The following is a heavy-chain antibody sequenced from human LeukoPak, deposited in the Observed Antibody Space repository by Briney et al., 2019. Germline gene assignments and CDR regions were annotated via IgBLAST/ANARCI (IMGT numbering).Heavy chain of an antibody. D-gene: IGHD3-16*01. V-gene: IGHV4-4*02. CDR2: IYHTGST. J-gene: IGHJ4*02. CDR1: GGSISTNNW. Sequence: PSETLSLTCAVSGGSISTNNWWSWVRQPPGKGLEWIGEIYHTGSTNYSPSLRSRVTMSIDKSNNQFSLNLNSVTAADTAVYYCAKSGDYLWDYWGQGTLATVSS. CDR3: AKSGDYLWDY.